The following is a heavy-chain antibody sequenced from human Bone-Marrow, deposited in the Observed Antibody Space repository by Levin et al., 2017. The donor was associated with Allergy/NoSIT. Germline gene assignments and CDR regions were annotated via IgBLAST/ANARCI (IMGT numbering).Heavy chain of an antibody. J-gene: IGHJ4*02. D-gene: IGHD3-10*01. CDR2: IDWDDDK. V-gene: IGHV2-70*01. CDR3: ARATNHYYGRGFDY. Sequence: SGPTLVKPTQTLTLTCTFSGFSLSTSGMCVSWIRQPPGKALEWLAPIDWDDDKYYSTSLKTRLIISKDTSKNQVVLTMTNMDPVDTATYYCARATNHYYGRGFDYWGQGTLVTVSS. CDR1: GFSLSTSGMC.